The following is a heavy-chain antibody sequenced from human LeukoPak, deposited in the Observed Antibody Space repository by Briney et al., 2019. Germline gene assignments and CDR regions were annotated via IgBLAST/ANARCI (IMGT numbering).Heavy chain of an antibody. CDR2: ISYGGST. Sequence: PSETLSLTCVVSGGSISRSTYYWGWIRQPPGKGLEWIGSISYGGSTHYKPSLKSRVIISVDTSNNHFSLKLRSVTAADTAVYYCARQTNMDDFHYYGVDVWGQGTAVSVSS. CDR1: GGSISRSTYY. CDR3: ARQTNMDDFHYYGVDV. J-gene: IGHJ6*02. D-gene: IGHD2-2*03. V-gene: IGHV4-39*01.